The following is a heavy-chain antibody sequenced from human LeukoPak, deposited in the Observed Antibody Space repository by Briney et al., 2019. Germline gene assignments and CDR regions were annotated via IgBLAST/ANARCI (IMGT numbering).Heavy chain of an antibody. V-gene: IGHV1-2*02. CDR2: IYPKSGGT. J-gene: IGHJ3*02. CDR3: ARESAARRENAFDI. Sequence: ASVKVSCKASGYTFTDYYMHWVRQAPGQGLEWMGWIYPKSGGTSYAQKFRGRVTMTRDTSISPVYMELSRQTSDDAAIYYCARESAARRENAFDIWVQGTMVTVSS. D-gene: IGHD6-6*01. CDR1: GYTFTDYY.